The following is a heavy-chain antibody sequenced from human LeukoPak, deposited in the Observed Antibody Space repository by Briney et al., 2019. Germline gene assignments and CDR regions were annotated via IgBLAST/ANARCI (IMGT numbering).Heavy chain of an antibody. CDR1: GGSISSGGYY. D-gene: IGHD3-10*01. CDR2: IYYSGST. J-gene: IGHJ6*02. Sequence: SETLSLTCTVSGGSISSGGYYWSWIRQHPGTGLEWIGYIYYSGSTNYNPSLKSRVTISVDTSKNQFSLKLSSVTAADTAVYYCARGAGYYYYYGMDVWGQGTTVTVSS. CDR3: ARGAGYYYYYGMDV. V-gene: IGHV4-61*08.